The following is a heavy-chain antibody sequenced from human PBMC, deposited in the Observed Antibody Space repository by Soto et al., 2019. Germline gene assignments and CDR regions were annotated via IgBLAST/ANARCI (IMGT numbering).Heavy chain of an antibody. CDR2: INPSGGST. CDR1: GYTFTSYY. D-gene: IGHD3-3*01. CDR3: ARDLTIFGVVITIGDYYGMDV. V-gene: IGHV1-46*01. Sequence: QVQLVQSGAEVKKPGASVKVSCKASGYTFTSYYMHWVRQAPGQGLEWMGIINPSGGSTSYAQKFQGRVTMTRDTSTSTVYMELSSLRSEDTAVYYCARDLTIFGVVITIGDYYGMDVWGQGTTVTVSS. J-gene: IGHJ6*02.